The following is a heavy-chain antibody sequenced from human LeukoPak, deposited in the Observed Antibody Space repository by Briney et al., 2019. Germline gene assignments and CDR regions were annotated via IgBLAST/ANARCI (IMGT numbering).Heavy chain of an antibody. Sequence: SETLSLTCTVSGGSVSSGSYYWSWIRQPPGKGLEGIGYIYYSGSTNYNPSLKSRVTISVDTSKNQFSLKLSSVTAADTAVYYCASGHCSSTSCSYFDYWGQGTLVTVSS. CDR2: IYYSGST. V-gene: IGHV4-61*01. CDR1: GGSVSSGSYY. CDR3: ASGHCSSTSCSYFDY. D-gene: IGHD2-2*03. J-gene: IGHJ4*02.